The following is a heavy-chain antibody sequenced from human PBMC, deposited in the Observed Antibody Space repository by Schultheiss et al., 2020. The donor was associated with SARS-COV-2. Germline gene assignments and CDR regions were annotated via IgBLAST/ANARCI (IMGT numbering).Heavy chain of an antibody. CDR3: ARQKPFGSGSYHPYNYYGLDV. CDR1: NGSVSIGSYY. CDR2: VNNIATT. V-gene: IGHV4-61*01. D-gene: IGHD3-10*01. Sequence: SQTLSLTCTVSNGSVSIGSYYWSWLRQPRGKGLEWIGYVNNIATTNYNPSLKSRVTISVDTSRDQFSLKLGSVTAADTAVYYCARQKPFGSGSYHPYNYYGLDVWGQGTTVTVS. J-gene: IGHJ6*02.